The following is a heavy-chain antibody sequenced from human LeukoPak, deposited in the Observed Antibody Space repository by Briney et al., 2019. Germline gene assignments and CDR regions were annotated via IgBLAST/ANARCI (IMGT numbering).Heavy chain of an antibody. V-gene: IGHV4-39*07. CDR3: ARVADYYESSGSKSYYLDY. Sequence: SETLSLTRTVSGGSISSSSYYWGWIRQPPGKGLEWIGSIYYSGSTYYNPSLKSRVTISVDTSKNQFSLKLSSVTAADTAVYYCARVADYYESSGSKSYYLDYLGQGTLVTVSS. D-gene: IGHD3-22*01. CDR1: GGSISSSSYY. J-gene: IGHJ4*02. CDR2: IYYSGST.